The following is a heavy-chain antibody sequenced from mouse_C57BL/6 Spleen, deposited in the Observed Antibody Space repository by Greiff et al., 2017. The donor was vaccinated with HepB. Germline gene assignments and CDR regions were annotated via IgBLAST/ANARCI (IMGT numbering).Heavy chain of an antibody. CDR3: TGVVAFDY. CDR2: IDPETGGT. J-gene: IGHJ2*01. D-gene: IGHD1-1*01. CDR1: GYTFTDYA. V-gene: IGHV1-15*01. Sequence: QVQLQQSGAELVRPGASVTLSCKASGYTFTDYAMHWVKQTPVHGLEWIGAIDPETGGTAYTQKFKGKAILTADKSSSTAYMELRSLKSEDSAVYYCTGVVAFDYWGQGTTLTVSS.